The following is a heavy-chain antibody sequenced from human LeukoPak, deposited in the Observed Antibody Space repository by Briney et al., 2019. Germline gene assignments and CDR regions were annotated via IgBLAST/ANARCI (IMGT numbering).Heavy chain of an antibody. CDR1: GYTLTASV. D-gene: IGHD6-19*01. CDR2: INPKSGAT. CDR3: ARELYSSGWDTWFDP. V-gene: IGHV1-2*02. J-gene: IGHJ5*02. Sequence: GASVKVSCKASGYTLTASVLHWVRQAPGQGLEWVGWINPKSGATKYAPKFQGRVTMARDTSISKAYMELSRLRSDDSAVYYCARELYSSGWDTWFDPWGQGTLVTVSS.